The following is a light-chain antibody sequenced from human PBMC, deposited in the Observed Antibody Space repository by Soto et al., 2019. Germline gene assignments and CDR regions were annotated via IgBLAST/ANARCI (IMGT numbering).Light chain of an antibody. CDR1: SSDVGAYNF. Sequence: QSALTQPRSVSGSPGQSVTISCTGTSSDVGAYNFVSWYQQNPGKAPKLILYDVIKRPSGVPDRFSGSKFGNTASLTISGLQTEDEADYHCSSYAGSHTYEVFGGGTKVTVL. CDR2: DVI. J-gene: IGLJ3*02. CDR3: SSYAGSHTYEV. V-gene: IGLV2-11*01.